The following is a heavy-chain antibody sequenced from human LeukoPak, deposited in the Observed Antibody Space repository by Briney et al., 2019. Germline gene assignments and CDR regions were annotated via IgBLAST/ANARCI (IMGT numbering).Heavy chain of an antibody. CDR2: ISGTGST. CDR3: ARDRPDPSSSYYFDY. Sequence: PGGSQRLSCAASGFTVSSNYMSWVRQAPGKGLEWVSVISGTGSTYYADSVKGRFTISRDNSRNTLYLQMNSLRAEDTAVYYCARDRPDPSSSYYFDYWGQGTLVTVSS. CDR1: GFTVSSNY. V-gene: IGHV3-66*01. D-gene: IGHD6-6*01. J-gene: IGHJ4*02.